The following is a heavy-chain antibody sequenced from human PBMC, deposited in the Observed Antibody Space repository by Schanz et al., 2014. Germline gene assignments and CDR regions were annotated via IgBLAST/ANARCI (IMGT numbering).Heavy chain of an antibody. CDR2: IRSDERDK. CDR1: RFTFSNYA. J-gene: IGHJ4*02. Sequence: QVQLLESGGGVVQPGGSLRLSCAASRFTFSNYAMSWVRPAPGMGLEWVALIRSDERDKCYADSVKGRFSISRDNSKNTVYLQMNSLRPEDTAVYYCARDRVQYSSGWYSDSWGQGTLVTVSS. D-gene: IGHD6-19*01. V-gene: IGHV3-30*02. CDR3: ARDRVQYSSGWYSDS.